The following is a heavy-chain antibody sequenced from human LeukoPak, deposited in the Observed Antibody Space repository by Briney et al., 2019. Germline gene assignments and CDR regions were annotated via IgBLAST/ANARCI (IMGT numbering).Heavy chain of an antibody. CDR3: AKDGLKLQKYYFDY. D-gene: IGHD5-24*01. CDR1: GFTFSSHG. Sequence: PGGSLRLSCAASGFTFSSHGMNWVRQAPGKGLEWVSGISPSGGITYYTDSVKGRFTISRDNSKNTLYLQMNSLRIEDTAVYYCAKDGLKLQKYYFDYWGQGTLVTVSS. CDR2: ISPSGGIT. V-gene: IGHV3-23*01. J-gene: IGHJ4*02.